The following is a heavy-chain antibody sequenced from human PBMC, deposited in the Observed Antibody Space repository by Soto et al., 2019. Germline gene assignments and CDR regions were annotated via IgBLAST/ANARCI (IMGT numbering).Heavy chain of an antibody. CDR1: GFTFSSYS. J-gene: IGHJ5*02. Sequence: EVQLVESGGGLVQPGGSLRLSCAASGFTFSSYSMNWVRQAPGKGLEWVSYISSSSSTIYYADSVKGRFTISRDNAKNSXDLQMNSLRDEDTAVYYCARDSPYSSSWYDLNWFDPWGQGTLVTVSS. CDR2: ISSSSSTI. CDR3: ARDSPYSSSWYDLNWFDP. V-gene: IGHV3-48*02. D-gene: IGHD6-13*01.